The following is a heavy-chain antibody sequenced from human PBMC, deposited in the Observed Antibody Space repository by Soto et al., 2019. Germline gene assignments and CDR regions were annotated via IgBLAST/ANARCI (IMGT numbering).Heavy chain of an antibody. CDR1: GGSISSSSYY. CDR3: ARLSIGYGDYVLFDY. CDR2: IYYSGST. V-gene: IGHV4-39*01. Sequence: QLQLQESGPGLVKPSETLSLTCTVSGGSISSSSYYWGWIRQPPGKGLEWIGSIYYSGSTYYNPSLKSRVTISVDTSKNQFSLKLSSVTAADTAVYYCARLSIGYGDYVLFDYWGQGTLVTVSS. D-gene: IGHD4-17*01. J-gene: IGHJ4*02.